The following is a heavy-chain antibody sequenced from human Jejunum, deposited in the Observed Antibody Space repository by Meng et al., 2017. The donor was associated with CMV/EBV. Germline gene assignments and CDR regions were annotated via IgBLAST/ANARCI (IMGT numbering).Heavy chain of an antibody. CDR3: ATSYGPGGY. D-gene: IGHD3-10*01. Sequence: LSCPPSGFPFTPYAMSWVRQAPGKGLGWVSTVRASGETSYYADSVKGRFAIFRDNSKNTLYLEMNSLRAEDTAIYYCATSYGPGGYWGHGTLVTVSS. CDR1: GFPFTPYA. J-gene: IGHJ4*01. V-gene: IGHV3-23*01. CDR2: VRASGETS.